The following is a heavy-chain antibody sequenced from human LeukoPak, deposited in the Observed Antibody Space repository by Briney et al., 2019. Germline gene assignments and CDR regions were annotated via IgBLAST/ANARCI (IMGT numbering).Heavy chain of an antibody. J-gene: IGHJ3*02. CDR1: GFTFSTYF. Sequence: GGSLRLSCAASGFTFSTYFMHWVRQAPGKGLEWVADIASDGSHTFYVESVKGRFTISRDNFKNTLYLQMNSLRAEDTAVCFCARERQDTILHSGAFDIWGQGTMVTVSS. V-gene: IGHV3-30-3*01. CDR3: ARERQDTILHSGAFDI. D-gene: IGHD2-21*01. CDR2: IASDGSHT.